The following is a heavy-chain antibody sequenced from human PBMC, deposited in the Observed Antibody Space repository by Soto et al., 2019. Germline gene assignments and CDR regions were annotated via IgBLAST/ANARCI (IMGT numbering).Heavy chain of an antibody. CDR2: IYPGDSDT. Sequence: GESLKISCKGSGYSFTSYWIGWVRQMPGKGLEWMGIIYPGDSDTRYSPSFQGQVTISADKSISTAYLQWSSLKASDTAMYYCARRIFGVAKYYYGMDVWGQGTTVTVS. V-gene: IGHV5-51*01. CDR1: GYSFTSYW. D-gene: IGHD3-3*01. CDR3: ARRIFGVAKYYYGMDV. J-gene: IGHJ6*02.